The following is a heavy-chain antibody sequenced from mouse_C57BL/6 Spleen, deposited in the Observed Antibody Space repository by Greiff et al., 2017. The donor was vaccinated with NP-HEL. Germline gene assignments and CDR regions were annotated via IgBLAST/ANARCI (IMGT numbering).Heavy chain of an antibody. Sequence: EVQRVESEGGLVQPGSSMKLSCTASGFTFSDYYMAWVRQVPEKGLEWVANINYDGSSTYYLDSLKSRFIISRDNAKNILYLQMSSLKSEDTATYYCARDTVYDYDEDWYFDVWGTGTTVTVSS. CDR1: GFTFSDYY. J-gene: IGHJ1*03. V-gene: IGHV5-16*01. CDR2: INYDGSST. CDR3: ARDTVYDYDEDWYFDV. D-gene: IGHD2-4*01.